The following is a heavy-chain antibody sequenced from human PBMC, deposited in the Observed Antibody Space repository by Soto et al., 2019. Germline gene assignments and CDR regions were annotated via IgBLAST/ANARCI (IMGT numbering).Heavy chain of an antibody. V-gene: IGHV3-23*01. CDR1: GFTFSSYA. CDR2: ISGSGGST. D-gene: IGHD6-13*01. J-gene: IGHJ6*02. CDR3: AKDSYSSSPKLDYYYGMDV. Sequence: GGSLRLSCAASGFTFSSYAMSWVRQAPGKGLEWVSAISGSGGSTYYADSVKGRFTISRDNSKNTLYLQMNSLRAEDTAVYYCAKDSYSSSPKLDYYYGMDVWGQGTTVTVSS.